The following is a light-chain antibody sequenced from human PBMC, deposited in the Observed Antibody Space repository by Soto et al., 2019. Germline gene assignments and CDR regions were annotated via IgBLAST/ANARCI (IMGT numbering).Light chain of an antibody. J-gene: IGLJ3*02. V-gene: IGLV1-44*01. CDR3: ASWDDTLQGRV. Sequence: QSVLTQPPSASGTPGQRVTISCSGSSSNIGSNTVNWYQQLPGTAPKLLIYSDNERPSGVPDRFSASKSGTSASLAISGLQSEDEADYYCASWDDTLQGRVFGGGTKLTVL. CDR2: SDN. CDR1: SSNIGSNT.